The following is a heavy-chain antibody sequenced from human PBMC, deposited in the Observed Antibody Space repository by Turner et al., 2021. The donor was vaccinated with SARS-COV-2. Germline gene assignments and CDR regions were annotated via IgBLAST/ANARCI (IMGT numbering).Heavy chain of an antibody. J-gene: IGHJ5*02. CDR1: GFTFSNYD. D-gene: IGHD3-10*01. V-gene: IGHV3-13*04. CDR3: ARAKFRGLISWFDP. CDR2: VGTAGDT. Sequence: EVQLVESGGGLVQPGGSLRLSCAASGFTFSNYDMHWVRQATGKGLEWVSAVGTAGDTYYPGYVKGRFTISRENGKNSLYLQMNSLRAGDTAVYYCARAKFRGLISWFDPWGQGTLVTVSS.